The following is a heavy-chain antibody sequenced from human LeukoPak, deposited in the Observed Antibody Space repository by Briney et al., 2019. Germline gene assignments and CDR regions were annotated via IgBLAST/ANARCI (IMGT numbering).Heavy chain of an antibody. CDR2: ISSGSHHK. CDR3: ATRLTADSYEASDI. CDR1: GFTFSRFS. V-gene: IGHV3-21*06. J-gene: IGHJ3*02. Sequence: GGSLRLSCAGSGFTFSRFSMIWVRQAPGKGLEWVAAISSGSHHKYHADSVKGRFTVSRDNDKNSLFLQMNSLRAEDTALYYCATRLTADSYEASDIWGQGTMVTVSS. D-gene: IGHD6-13*01.